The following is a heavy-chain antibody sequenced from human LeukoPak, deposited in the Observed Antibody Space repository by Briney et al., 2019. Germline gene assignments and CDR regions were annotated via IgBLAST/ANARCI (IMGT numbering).Heavy chain of an antibody. CDR2: IHHSGST. Sequence: SETLSLTCTVSGGSISSGNYYWSWIRQHPGKGLEWIGYIHHSGSTYYNPSLKSRVIISVDTSKNQFSLKLSSVTAADTAVYYCARDLLAVAGFYNWFDPWGQGTLVTVSS. CDR3: ARDLLAVAGFYNWFDP. D-gene: IGHD6-19*01. CDR1: GGSISSGNYY. J-gene: IGHJ5*02. V-gene: IGHV4-31*03.